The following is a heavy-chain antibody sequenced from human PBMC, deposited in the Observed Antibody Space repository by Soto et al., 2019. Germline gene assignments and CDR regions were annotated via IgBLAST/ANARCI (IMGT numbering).Heavy chain of an antibody. J-gene: IGHJ4*02. D-gene: IGHD1-1*01. Sequence: QVHLVQSGAEVKKPGASVKVSCKGSGYIFTTYGITWVRQAPGQGLEWMGWISAHKGNTNYAQKLQGRVTVTRDTSTSTAYMELRNLRSDETAVYYCARGRYGDYWGQGALVTVSS. V-gene: IGHV1-18*01. CDR2: ISAHKGNT. CDR3: ARGRYGDY. CDR1: GYIFTTYG.